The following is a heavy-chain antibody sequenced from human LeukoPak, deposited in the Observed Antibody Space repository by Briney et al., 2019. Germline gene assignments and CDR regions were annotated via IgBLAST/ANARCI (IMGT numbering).Heavy chain of an antibody. CDR1: GGSISSYY. CDR2: IYYSGST. V-gene: IGHV4-59*01. J-gene: IGHJ3*02. D-gene: IGHD3-22*01. Sequence: PSETLSLTCTVSGGSISSYYWSWIRQPPGKGLEWIGYIYYSGSTNYNPSLKSRVTISVDTSKNQFSLKLSSVTAADTAVYYCARVPQGPWGYYDSSGYGAFDIWGQGTMVTVSS. CDR3: ARVPQGPWGYYDSSGYGAFDI.